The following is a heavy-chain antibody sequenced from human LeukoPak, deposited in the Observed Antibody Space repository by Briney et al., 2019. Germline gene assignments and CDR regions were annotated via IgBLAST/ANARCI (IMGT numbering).Heavy chain of an antibody. CDR2: INHSGST. V-gene: IGHV4-34*01. CDR1: GGSFSGYY. Sequence: SETLSLTCAVYGGSFSGYYWSWIRQPPGKGLEWIGEINHSGSTNYNPSLKSRVTISVDTSKNQFSLKLRSVTAADTAVYYCARARIAEAGFFDYWGQGTLVTVSS. J-gene: IGHJ4*02. D-gene: IGHD6-13*01. CDR3: ARARIAEAGFFDY.